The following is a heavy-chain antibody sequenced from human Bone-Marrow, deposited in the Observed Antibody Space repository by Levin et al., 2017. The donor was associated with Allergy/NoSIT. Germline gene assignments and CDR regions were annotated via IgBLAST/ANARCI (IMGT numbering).Heavy chain of an antibody. D-gene: IGHD6-19*01. CDR3: ARRGPVVAGTGGAFDI. Sequence: SETLSLTCTVSGGSISSSSYYWGWIRQPPGKGLEWIGSIYYSGSTYYNPSLKSRVTISVDTSKNQFSLKLSSVTAADTAVYYCARRGPVVAGTGGAFDIWGQGTMVTVSS. J-gene: IGHJ3*02. CDR1: GGSISSSSYY. CDR2: IYYSGST. V-gene: IGHV4-39*01.